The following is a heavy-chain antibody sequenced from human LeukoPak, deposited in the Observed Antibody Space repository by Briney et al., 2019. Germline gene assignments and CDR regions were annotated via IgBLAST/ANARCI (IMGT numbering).Heavy chain of an antibody. J-gene: IGHJ5*02. CDR2: IYPGDSDT. CDR1: GYTFGNYW. V-gene: IGHV5-51*01. D-gene: IGHD3-22*01. Sequence: GESLKISCKGSGYTFGNYWIAWVRQMPGKGLEWMGIIYPGDSDTRYSPSFEGQVTFSADKSTSTAFLQWSSLKASDTAMYYCARHAYDSDTWGQGTLVTVSS. CDR3: ARHAYDSDT.